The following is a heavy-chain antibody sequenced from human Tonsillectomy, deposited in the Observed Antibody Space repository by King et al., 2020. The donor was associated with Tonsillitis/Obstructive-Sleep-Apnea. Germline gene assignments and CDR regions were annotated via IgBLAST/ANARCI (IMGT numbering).Heavy chain of an antibody. CDR1: GFTFSGYS. Sequence: VQLVESGGGLVQPGGSLRLSCAASGFTFSGYSMNWVRQAPGKGLEWLSYISGSGDTIYHADSVKGRFTISRDNARNSLSLQMNSLRDEDTAVYYCARPGGRSITGTFVAFDVWGQGTLVTVSS. D-gene: IGHD1-7*01. CDR3: ARPGGRSITGTFVAFDV. V-gene: IGHV3-48*02. J-gene: IGHJ3*01. CDR2: ISGSGDTI.